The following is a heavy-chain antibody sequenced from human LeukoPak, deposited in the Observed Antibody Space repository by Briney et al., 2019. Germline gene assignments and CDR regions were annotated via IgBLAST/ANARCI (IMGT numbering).Heavy chain of an antibody. Sequence: PGGSLRLSCAASGFTFSDYYMSWIRQAPGKGLEWVSYISSGSSYTNYADSVKGRFTISRDNAKNSLYLQMNSLRAEDTAVYYCGVSRSLHGYGSGSYLDYWGQGTLVTVSS. CDR3: GVSRSLHGYGSGSYLDY. CDR1: GFTFSDYY. J-gene: IGHJ4*02. CDR2: ISSGSSYT. V-gene: IGHV3-11*03. D-gene: IGHD3-10*01.